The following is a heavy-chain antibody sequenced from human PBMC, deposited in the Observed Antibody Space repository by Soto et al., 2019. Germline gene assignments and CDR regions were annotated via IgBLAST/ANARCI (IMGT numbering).Heavy chain of an antibody. J-gene: IGHJ4*02. D-gene: IGHD2-2*01. CDR2: ISSSSSYT. Sequence: PGGSLRLSCAASGFTFSDYYMSWIRQAPGKGLEWVSYISSSSSYTNYADSVKGRFTISRDNAKNSLYLQMNSLRAEDTAVYYCARGRGGTYCSSTSCRASVFDYWGQGTLVTVSS. V-gene: IGHV3-11*05. CDR3: ARGRGGTYCSSTSCRASVFDY. CDR1: GFTFSDYY.